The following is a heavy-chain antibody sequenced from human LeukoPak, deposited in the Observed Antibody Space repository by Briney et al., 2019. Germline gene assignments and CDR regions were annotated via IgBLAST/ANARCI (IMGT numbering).Heavy chain of an antibody. CDR2: IYVTGET. V-gene: IGHV3-66*03. CDR1: GFAVSSTL. D-gene: IGHD4-11*01. Sequence: GGSLRLSCAASGFAVSSTLMDRVRQAPGKGLEWVSLIYVTGETFYADSVKGRFTISRDNSKNMLYLQMNNLRPEDSAVYYCARDRAATQSWVEFDLWGQGTRVTVSS. J-gene: IGHJ5*02. CDR3: ARDRAATQSWVEFDL.